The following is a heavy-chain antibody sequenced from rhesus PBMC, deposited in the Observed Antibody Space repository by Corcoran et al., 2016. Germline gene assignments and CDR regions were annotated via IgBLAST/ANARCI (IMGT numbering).Heavy chain of an antibody. J-gene: IGHJ4*01. CDR1: GCSFNTGYY. CDR2: ISDRSGNT. D-gene: IGHD5-12*01. CDR3: AGRYSYSFDY. V-gene: IGHV4-99*01. Sequence: QVQLQESGPGLVKPSETLSLTCVVSGCSFNTGYYWGWIRQPPGKVLAYIGYISDRSGNTSYNTSLKSRLTISKDTSKNQFSLKLSSVTAADTAVYYCAGRYSYSFDYWGQGVLVTVSS.